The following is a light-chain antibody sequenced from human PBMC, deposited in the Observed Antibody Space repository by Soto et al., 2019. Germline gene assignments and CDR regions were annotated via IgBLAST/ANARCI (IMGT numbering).Light chain of an antibody. CDR3: QQYNNWPGT. CDR1: QSVSSN. V-gene: IGKV3-15*01. CDR2: DVS. Sequence: EIVLPQSPGTLSLSPGESSTLSCRASQSVSSNLAWYQQKPGQAPRLLIYDVSTRATGIPARFSGSGSGTEFTLTISGLQSEDFAVYYCQQYNNWPGTFGQGTKVDIK. J-gene: IGKJ1*01.